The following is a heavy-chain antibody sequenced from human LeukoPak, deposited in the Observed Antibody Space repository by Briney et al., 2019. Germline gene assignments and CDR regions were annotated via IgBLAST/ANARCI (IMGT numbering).Heavy chain of an antibody. V-gene: IGHV4-34*01. CDR3: ARASATVNSTPFDY. CDR1: GGSFSGYY. D-gene: IGHD5-12*01. Sequence: PSETLSLTCAVYGGSFSGYYWSRIRQPPGKGLEWIGEINHSGSTNYNPSLKSRVTISVDTSKNQFSLKLSSVTAVDTAVYYCARASATVNSTPFDYWGQGTLVTVSS. CDR2: INHSGST. J-gene: IGHJ4*02.